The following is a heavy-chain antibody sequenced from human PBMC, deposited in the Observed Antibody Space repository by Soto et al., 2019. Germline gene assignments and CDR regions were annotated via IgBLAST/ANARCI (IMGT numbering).Heavy chain of an antibody. CDR1: GHTLTKLS. CDR3: ATPGSITIFTAGVYYYAMDV. D-gene: IGHD3-9*01. V-gene: IGHV1-24*01. J-gene: IGHJ6*02. CDR2: FDPEDGET. Sequence: ASVKVSCKVSGHTLTKLSMHWVRQAPGKGLEWMGGFDPEDGETIYAQKFQGRVTMTEDTSTDTAYMELSSLRSEDTAVYYCATPGSITIFTAGVYYYAMDVWGQGTTVTVSS.